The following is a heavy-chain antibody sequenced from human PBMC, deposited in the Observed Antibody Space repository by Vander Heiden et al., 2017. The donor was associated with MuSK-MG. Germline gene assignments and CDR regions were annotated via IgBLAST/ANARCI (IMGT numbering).Heavy chain of an antibody. CDR2: ISSSSSYI. J-gene: IGHJ4*02. D-gene: IGHD2-15*01. CDR3: ARGRGVVAAIFDY. Sequence: EVQLVESGGGLVKPGGSLRLSCAASGFTFSSYSMNWVRQAPGKGLEWVSSISSSSSYIYYADSVKGRFTISRDNAKNSMYLQMNSLRAEDTAVYYCARGRGVVAAIFDYWGQGTLVTVSS. CDR1: GFTFSSYS. V-gene: IGHV3-21*01.